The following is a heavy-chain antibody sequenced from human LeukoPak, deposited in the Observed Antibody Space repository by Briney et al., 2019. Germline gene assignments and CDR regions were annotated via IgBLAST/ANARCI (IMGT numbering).Heavy chain of an antibody. V-gene: IGHV3-9*01. CDR1: GFTFDDYA. CDR3: AKDGSSLGSSSIGYYYYMDV. D-gene: IGHD6-13*01. CDR2: ISRNSGSI. Sequence: GRSLRLSCAASGFTFDDYAMHWVRQAPGKGLEWVSGISRNSGSIGYADSVKGRFTISRDNAKNSLYLQMNSLRAEDTALYYCAKDGSSLGSSSIGYYYYMDVWGKGTTVTVSS. J-gene: IGHJ6*03.